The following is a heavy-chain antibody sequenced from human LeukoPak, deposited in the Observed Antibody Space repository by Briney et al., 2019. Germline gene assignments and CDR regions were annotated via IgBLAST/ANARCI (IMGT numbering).Heavy chain of an antibody. CDR1: GYTFTTYY. CDR3: AREAPGGYFDY. CDR2: INPIGGNT. Sequence: ASVKVSCKASGYTFTTYYMHWVRQAPGQGLEWMGMINPIGGNTNDAQNFQGRVTMTRDTSTSTVYMELTSLRSEDTAAYYCAREAPGGYFDYWGQGTLVTVSS. D-gene: IGHD3-16*01. V-gene: IGHV1-46*01. J-gene: IGHJ4*02.